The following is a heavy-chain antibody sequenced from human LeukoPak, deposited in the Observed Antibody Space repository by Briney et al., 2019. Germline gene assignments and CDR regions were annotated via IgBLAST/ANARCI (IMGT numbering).Heavy chain of an antibody. D-gene: IGHD2-2*01. Sequence: ASVKVSCKASGYTFTSYGISWVLQAPGQGLEWMGWISAYNGNTNYAQKLQGRVTMTTDTSTSTAYMELRSLRSDDTAVYYCARDSLQKLGYCSSTSCRYFDYWGQGTLVTVSS. J-gene: IGHJ4*02. V-gene: IGHV1-18*01. CDR2: ISAYNGNT. CDR3: ARDSLQKLGYCSSTSCRYFDY. CDR1: GYTFTSYG.